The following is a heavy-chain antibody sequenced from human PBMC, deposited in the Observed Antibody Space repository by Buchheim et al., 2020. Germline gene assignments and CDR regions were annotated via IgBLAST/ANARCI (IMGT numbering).Heavy chain of an antibody. D-gene: IGHD2-21*02. V-gene: IGHV3-74*01. Sequence: EVQLVESGGGLVQPGGSLRLACAASGVTLSGYWMHWVRQTPGKGLVWVSHIKSDGSDIRYADSVKGRFTISRDNSKNTLYLQMNSLRAEDTAVYYCARELRLAYCGGDCSPYYYYGMDVWGQGTT. CDR2: IKSDGSDI. CDR3: ARELRLAYCGGDCSPYYYYGMDV. CDR1: GVTLSGYW. J-gene: IGHJ6*02.